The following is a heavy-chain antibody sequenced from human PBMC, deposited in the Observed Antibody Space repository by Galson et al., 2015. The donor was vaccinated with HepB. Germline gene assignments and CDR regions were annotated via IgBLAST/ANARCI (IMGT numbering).Heavy chain of an antibody. CDR2: IKSKTDGGTT. CDR1: GFTFSNAW. J-gene: IGHJ6*02. D-gene: IGHD3-10*01. V-gene: IGHV3-15*01. Sequence: SLRLSCAASGFTFSNAWMSWVRQAPGKGLEWVGRIKSKTDGGTTDYAAPVKGRSTISRDDSKNTLYLQMNSLKTEDTAVYYCTTAIPYYYGSGSSNYYGMDVWGQGTTVTVSS. CDR3: TTAIPYYYGSGSSNYYGMDV.